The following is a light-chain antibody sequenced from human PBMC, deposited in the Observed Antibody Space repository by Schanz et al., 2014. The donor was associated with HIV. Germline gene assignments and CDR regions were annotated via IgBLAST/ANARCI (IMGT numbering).Light chain of an antibody. J-gene: IGKJ5*01. Sequence: EIVMTQSPGTLSVSPGERATLSCRASQTVSNNLAWYQQKPGQAPRLLIYGASTRVTGIPARFSGSGSGTDFTLTISRLEPEDFAVYFCQQYANPPITFGQGTRLEIK. V-gene: IGKV3-15*01. CDR2: GAS. CDR3: QQYANPPIT. CDR1: QTVSNN.